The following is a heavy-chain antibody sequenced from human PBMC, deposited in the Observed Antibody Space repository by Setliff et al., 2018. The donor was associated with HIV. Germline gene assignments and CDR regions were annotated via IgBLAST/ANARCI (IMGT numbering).Heavy chain of an antibody. CDR1: GYTFTSDY. J-gene: IGHJ4*02. D-gene: IGHD3-22*01. CDR3: LRGSYYDSSGYLSPYLDY. CDR2: INPKSDGT. V-gene: IGHV1-2*04. Sequence: ASVKVSCKASGYTFTSDYIHWVRQAPGQGLEWMGWINPKSDGTNYAQKFQGWITMTRDTSISTAYMELSRLRSDDTAVYYCLRGSYYDSSGYLSPYLDYWGQGTLVTVSS.